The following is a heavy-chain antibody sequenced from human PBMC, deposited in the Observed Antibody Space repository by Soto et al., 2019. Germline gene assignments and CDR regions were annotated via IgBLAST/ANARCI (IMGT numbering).Heavy chain of an antibody. D-gene: IGHD2-15*01. V-gene: IGHV1-3*01. Sequence: ASVKVSCNASGYTFTSYAMHWVRQAPGQRLEWMGWINAGNGNTKYSQKFQGRVTITRDTSASTAYMELSSLRSEDTAVYYCARGDCSGGSCYGGYYYYYMDVWGKGTTVTVSS. CDR2: INAGNGNT. J-gene: IGHJ6*03. CDR1: GYTFTSYA. CDR3: ARGDCSGGSCYGGYYYYYMDV.